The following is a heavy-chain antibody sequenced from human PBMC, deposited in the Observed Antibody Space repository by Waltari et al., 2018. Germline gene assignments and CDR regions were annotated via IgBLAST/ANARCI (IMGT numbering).Heavy chain of an antibody. CDR2: IYHSGST. CDR3: ARRYSSITDY. D-gene: IGHD6-13*01. Sequence: QVQLQESGPGLVKPSETLSLTCAVSGYSISSGYYWGWIRQPPGKGLDWIGSIYHSGSTYYNPSLKSRVTISVDTSKNQFSLKLSSVTAADTAVYYCARRYSSITDYWGQGTLVTVSS. CDR1: GYSISSGYY. J-gene: IGHJ4*02. V-gene: IGHV4-38-2*01.